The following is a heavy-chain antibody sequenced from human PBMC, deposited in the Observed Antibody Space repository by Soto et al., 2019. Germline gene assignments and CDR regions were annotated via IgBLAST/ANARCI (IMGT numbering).Heavy chain of an antibody. V-gene: IGHV4-59*08. J-gene: IGHJ6*03. CDR2: IYYSGST. D-gene: IGHD1-26*01. Sequence: LETLSLTCTASGASISSYYWSWIRQPPGKGLEWIGYIYYSGSTNYNPSLKSRVTISVDTSKNQYSLKLSSVSAADTAVYFCARHLASYSWSAYYYYMDVWGKGTTVTVSS. CDR1: GASISSYY. CDR3: ARHLASYSWSAYYYYMDV.